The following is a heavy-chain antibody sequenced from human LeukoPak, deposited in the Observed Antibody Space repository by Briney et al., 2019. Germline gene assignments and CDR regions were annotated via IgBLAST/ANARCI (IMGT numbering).Heavy chain of an antibody. CDR1: GFTFSSYA. Sequence: GGSLRLSCAASGFTFSSYAMSWVRQAPGKGLEWVSSISGSGGSTYYADSVKGRFTISRDNSKNTLYLQMNSLRAEDTAAYYCAKDTGSGYYQYYFDYWGQGTLVTVSS. V-gene: IGHV3-23*01. J-gene: IGHJ4*02. D-gene: IGHD3-22*01. CDR2: ISGSGGST. CDR3: AKDTGSGYYQYYFDY.